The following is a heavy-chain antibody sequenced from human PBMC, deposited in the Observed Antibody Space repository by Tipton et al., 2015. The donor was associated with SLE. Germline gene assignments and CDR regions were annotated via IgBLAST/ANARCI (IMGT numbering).Heavy chain of an antibody. CDR1: GGSITNYY. CDR2: IFHSGIT. Sequence: LRLSCTVSGGSITNYYWNWIRQPPGKGLQWIGYIFHSGITYYNPSLKSRVTMSVDRSKNQFSLRLTSVTAADTAVYYCATELFRGYTSGWGPDYWGQGTLVTVSS. D-gene: IGHD6-19*01. V-gene: IGHV4-59*04. J-gene: IGHJ4*02. CDR3: ATELFRGYTSGWGPDY.